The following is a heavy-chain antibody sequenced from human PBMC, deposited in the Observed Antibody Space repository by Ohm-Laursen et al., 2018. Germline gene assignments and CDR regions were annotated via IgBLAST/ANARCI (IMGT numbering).Heavy chain of an antibody. J-gene: IGHJ6*02. V-gene: IGHV3-48*03. D-gene: IGHD2-15*01. CDR2: ISSSGSTI. CDR1: GFTFSSYE. CDR3: ARDTLLGYCSGGSCLVFYYGMDV. Sequence: SLRLSCAAPGFTFSSYEMNWVRQAPGKGLEWVSYISSSGSTIYYADSVKGRFTISRDNAKNSLYLQMNSLRAEDTAVYYCARDTLLGYCSGGSCLVFYYGMDVWGQGTTVTVSS.